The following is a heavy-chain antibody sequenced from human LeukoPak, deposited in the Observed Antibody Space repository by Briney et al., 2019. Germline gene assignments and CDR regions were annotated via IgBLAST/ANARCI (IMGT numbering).Heavy chain of an antibody. CDR1: GFAFSNYA. V-gene: IGHV3-23*01. J-gene: IGHJ5*02. D-gene: IGHD1-7*01. CDR2: ITGSGGNT. Sequence: KPGGSLRLSCAASGFAFSNYAMSWVRQAPGKGLEWVSTITGSGGNTYYADSVKGRFTISRDNSKNTLYLQMNTLRVEDTAVYYCAKDRITGTTGWFDPWGQGTLVTVSS. CDR3: AKDRITGTTGWFDP.